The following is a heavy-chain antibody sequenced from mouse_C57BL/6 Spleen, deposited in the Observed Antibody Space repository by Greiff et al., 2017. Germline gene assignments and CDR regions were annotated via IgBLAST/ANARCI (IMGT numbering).Heavy chain of an antibody. CDR2: IDPSDSET. J-gene: IGHJ2*01. D-gene: IGHD2-4*01. CDR1: GYTFTSYW. CDR3: ARHDYMYYFDY. V-gene: IGHV1-52*01. Sequence: QVQLQQPGAELVRPGSSVKLSCKASGYTFTSYWMHWVKQRPIQGLEWIGNIDPSDSETHYNQKFKDKATLTVDKSSSTAYMQLSSLTSEDSAVYYCARHDYMYYFDYWGQGTTLTVSS.